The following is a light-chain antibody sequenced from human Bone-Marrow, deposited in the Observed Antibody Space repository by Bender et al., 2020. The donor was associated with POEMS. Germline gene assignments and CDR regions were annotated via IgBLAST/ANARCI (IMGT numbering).Light chain of an antibody. Sequence: QSALTQPRSVSGSPGQSVTISCTGTSSDVGGYNYVSWFQHHPGKAPKLMIYDVSYRPSGVSDRFSGSKSGTSASLAISGLRSEDEADYFCATWDDSMSLPVFGGGTKVTVL. J-gene: IGLJ2*01. CDR2: DVS. CDR3: ATWDDSMSLPV. CDR1: SSDVGGYNY. V-gene: IGLV2-11*01.